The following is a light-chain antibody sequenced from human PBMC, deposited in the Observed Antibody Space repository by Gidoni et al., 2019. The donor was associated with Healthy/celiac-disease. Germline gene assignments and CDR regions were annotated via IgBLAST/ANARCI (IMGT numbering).Light chain of an antibody. Sequence: QSMLTQLPSASAAPGQRVTISCTGSSSNIGSGYDVHWYQQLPGTAPKLLIYGNSNRPSGVPDRFSGSKSGTSASLAITGLQAEDEADYYCQSYDSSPWRVFGGGTKLTVL. CDR3: QSYDSSPWRV. CDR2: GNS. CDR1: SSNIGSGYD. J-gene: IGLJ3*02. V-gene: IGLV1-40*01.